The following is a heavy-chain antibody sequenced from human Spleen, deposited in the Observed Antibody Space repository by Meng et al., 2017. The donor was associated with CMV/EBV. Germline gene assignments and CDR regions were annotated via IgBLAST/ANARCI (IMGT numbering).Heavy chain of an antibody. D-gene: IGHD6-13*01. CDR2: IFYGGGT. CDR3: ARGAAAGTPDY. CDR1: GGSISSSIYY. Sequence: SETLSLTCTVSGGSISSSIYYWGWIRQPPGKGLEWIGNIFYGGGTYYNPSLKSRVTISVDTSKNQFSLKLSSVTAADTAVYYCARGAAAGTPDYWGQGTLVTVSS. J-gene: IGHJ4*02. V-gene: IGHV4-39*07.